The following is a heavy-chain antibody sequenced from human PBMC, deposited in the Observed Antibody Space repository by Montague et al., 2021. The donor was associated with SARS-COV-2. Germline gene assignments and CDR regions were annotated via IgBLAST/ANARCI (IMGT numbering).Heavy chain of an antibody. D-gene: IGHD3-9*01. Sequence: PALVKPTQTLTLTCTFSGFSLSTSGMCVSWIRQPPGKALEWLALIDWDDDKYYSPSLKARLTISKDTSKNQVVLTMTNMDPVDTATYYCARTRYFGNLYYYYGMDVWGQGTTVTVSS. J-gene: IGHJ6*02. CDR3: ARTRYFGNLYYYYGMDV. CDR1: GFSLSTSGMC. CDR2: IDWDDDK. V-gene: IGHV2-70*01.